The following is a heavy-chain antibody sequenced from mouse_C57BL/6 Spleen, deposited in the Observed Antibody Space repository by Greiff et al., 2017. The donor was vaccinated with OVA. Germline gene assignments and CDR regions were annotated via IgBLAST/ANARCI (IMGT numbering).Heavy chain of an antibody. CDR3: ARSPYYGSSFFDY. CDR1: GYTFTDYY. Sequence: VKLMESGPELVKPGASVKISCKASGYTFTDYYINWVKQRPGQGLEWIGWIFPGSGSTYYNEKFKGKATLTVDKSSSTAYMLLSSLTSEDSAVYFCARSPYYGSSFFDYWGQGTTLTVSS. D-gene: IGHD1-1*01. J-gene: IGHJ2*01. CDR2: IFPGSGST. V-gene: IGHV1-75*01.